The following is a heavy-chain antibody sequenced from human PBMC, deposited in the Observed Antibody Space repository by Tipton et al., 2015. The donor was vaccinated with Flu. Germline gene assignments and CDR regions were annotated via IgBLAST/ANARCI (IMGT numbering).Heavy chain of an antibody. CDR2: IYPGDSDT. D-gene: IGHD3-22*01. V-gene: IGHV5-51*01. CDR3: GRYLTYYYDSSGYCDY. Sequence: MQLVQSGAEVKKPGESLKISCKGSGYSFTSYWIGWVRQMPGKGLEWMGIIYPGDSDTRYSPSFQGQVTISADKSISTAYLQWGSLKASDTAMYYCGRYLTYYYDSSGYCDYWGQGTLVTVSS. J-gene: IGHJ4*02. CDR1: GYSFTSYW.